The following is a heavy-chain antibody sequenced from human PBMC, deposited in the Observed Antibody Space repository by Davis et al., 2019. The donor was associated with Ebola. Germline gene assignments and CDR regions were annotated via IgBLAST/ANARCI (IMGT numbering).Heavy chain of an antibody. D-gene: IGHD6-13*01. Sequence: GESLKISCAASGFTFSSYSMNWVRQAPGKGLEWVSSISSSNSYIYYADSVKGRFTISRDSAKNSVYLQMNSLRAEDTAVYYCARTGYLDCWGQGTLVTVSS. V-gene: IGHV3-21*04. CDR1: GFTFSSYS. CDR2: ISSSNSYI. J-gene: IGHJ4*02. CDR3: ARTGYLDC.